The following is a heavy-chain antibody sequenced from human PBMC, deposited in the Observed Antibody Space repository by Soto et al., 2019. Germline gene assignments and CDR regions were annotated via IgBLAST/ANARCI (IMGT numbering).Heavy chain of an antibody. Sequence: GGSLRLSYAASGFTFSSYAMHWVRQAPGKGLEWVAVISNDGSNKYYAASVKGRFTISRDNSKNTLYLQMNSLRAEDTAVYYCARASGYYDMDVWGQGTTVTVS. D-gene: IGHD3-3*01. CDR1: GFTFSSYA. V-gene: IGHV3-30-3*01. J-gene: IGHJ6*02. CDR3: ARASGYYDMDV. CDR2: ISNDGSNK.